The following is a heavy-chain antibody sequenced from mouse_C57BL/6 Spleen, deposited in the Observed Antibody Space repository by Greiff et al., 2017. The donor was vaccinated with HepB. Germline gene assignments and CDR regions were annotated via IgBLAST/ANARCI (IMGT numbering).Heavy chain of an antibody. Sequence: QVQLKESGAELARPGASVKLSCKASGYTFTSYGISWVKQRTGQGLEWIGEIYPRSGNTYYNEKFKDKATLTADKSSSTAYMELRSLTSEDSAVYFCARGEIYDGYSAWFAYWGQGTLVTVSA. CDR2: IYPRSGNT. V-gene: IGHV1-81*01. CDR3: ARGEIYDGYSAWFAY. D-gene: IGHD2-3*01. J-gene: IGHJ3*01. CDR1: GYTFTSYG.